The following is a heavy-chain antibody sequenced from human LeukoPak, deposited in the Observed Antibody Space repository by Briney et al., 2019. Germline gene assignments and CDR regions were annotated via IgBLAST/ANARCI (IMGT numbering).Heavy chain of an antibody. D-gene: IGHD3-9*01. Sequence: ASVKVSCKASGYTFTCYYMHWVRQAPGQGLEWVGWINPNSGGTNYAQKFQGRVTMTRDTSISTAYTELSRLRSDDTAVYYCARDLGGRYFDWLPAYYFDYWGQGTLVTVSS. J-gene: IGHJ4*02. CDR2: INPNSGGT. V-gene: IGHV1-2*02. CDR3: ARDLGGRYFDWLPAYYFDY. CDR1: GYTFTCYY.